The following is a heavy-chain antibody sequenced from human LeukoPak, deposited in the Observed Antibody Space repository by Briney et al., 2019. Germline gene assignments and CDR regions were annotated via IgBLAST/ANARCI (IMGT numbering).Heavy chain of an antibody. CDR2: IIPIFGTA. J-gene: IGHJ6*03. CDR3: ARSAECIAAADHYYYYYMDV. Sequence: SVKVSCKASGGTFSSYAISWVRQAPGQGLEWMGGIIPIFGTANYAQKFQGRVTITTDESTSTAYMELSSLRSEDTAVYYCARSAECIAAADHYYYYYMDVWGKGTTVTVSS. D-gene: IGHD6-13*01. V-gene: IGHV1-69*05. CDR1: GGTFSSYA.